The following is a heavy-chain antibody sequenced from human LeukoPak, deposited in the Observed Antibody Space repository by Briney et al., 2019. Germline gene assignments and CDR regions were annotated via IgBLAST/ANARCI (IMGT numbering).Heavy chain of an antibody. CDR3: ARQLTMVRGYGLDV. CDR1: GYSFTSYW. J-gene: IGHJ6*02. V-gene: IGHV5-51*01. Sequence: GESLKISCNGSGYSFTSYWIAWVRQMPGKGLEWMGFINPGNSDTRYSPSFQGQVTISVDKSINTAYLQRSSLKASDTAIYYCARQLTMVRGYGLDVWGQGTTVTVSS. D-gene: IGHD3-10*01. CDR2: INPGNSDT.